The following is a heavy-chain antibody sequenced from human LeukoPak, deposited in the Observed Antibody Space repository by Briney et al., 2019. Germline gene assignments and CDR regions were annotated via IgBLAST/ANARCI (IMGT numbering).Heavy chain of an antibody. Sequence: TSETLSLTCTVSGGSLNSNSYYWGWIRQPPGKGLEWIGSINYSGNTYYSPSLKSRVTISLDTSKNQFSLKLTSITAADTAVYYCARGPMRSWFDPWGQGTLVTVSS. CDR1: GGSLNSNSYY. V-gene: IGHV4-39*07. CDR3: ARGPMRSWFDP. J-gene: IGHJ5*02. CDR2: INYSGNT.